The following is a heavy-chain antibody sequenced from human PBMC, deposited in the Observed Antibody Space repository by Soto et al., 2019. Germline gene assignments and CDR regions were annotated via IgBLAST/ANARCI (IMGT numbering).Heavy chain of an antibody. V-gene: IGHV4-31*03. Sequence: QVQLQESGPGLVRPSQTLSLTCTVSGGSISSGADYWSWIRQHPGKGLEWIGYIHHSGITHYNPSIDSRVIISMDTSRNQCSLKLRPVTAADTAVYYCARDAGPVWWPVYYYVDSRGQGTLVTVSS. CDR1: GGSISSGADY. D-gene: IGHD2-21*01. J-gene: IGHJ4*02. CDR2: IHHSGIT. CDR3: ARDAGPVWWPVYYYVDS.